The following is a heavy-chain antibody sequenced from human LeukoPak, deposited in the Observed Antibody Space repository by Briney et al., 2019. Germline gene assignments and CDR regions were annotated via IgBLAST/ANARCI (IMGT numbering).Heavy chain of an antibody. J-gene: IGHJ4*02. CDR2: IYYSGST. V-gene: IGHV4-39*01. D-gene: IGHD7-27*01. CDR3: ARHWGY. Sequence: PSETLSLTCTVSGGSINNTHYYWGWIRQPPGKGLEWIGSIYYSGSTYYNPSLKSRLTISVDTSKNQFSLKLNSVTAADTAAYYCARHWGYWGQGTQATVSS. CDR1: GGSINNTHYY.